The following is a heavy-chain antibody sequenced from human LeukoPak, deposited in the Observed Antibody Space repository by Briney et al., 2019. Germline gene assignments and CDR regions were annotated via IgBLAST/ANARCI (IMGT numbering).Heavy chain of an antibody. CDR2: IYPGDADT. Sequence: GESLKISCKGSGYTFTDYWIGWVRQMPGKGLEWMAIIYPGDADTRYSPSFQGQVTITADKSISTAYLQWSSLKASDTAMYYCARDYGSGTSPFDYWGQGTLVTVSS. CDR3: ARDYGSGTSPFDY. D-gene: IGHD3-10*01. J-gene: IGHJ4*02. V-gene: IGHV5-51*01. CDR1: GYTFTDYW.